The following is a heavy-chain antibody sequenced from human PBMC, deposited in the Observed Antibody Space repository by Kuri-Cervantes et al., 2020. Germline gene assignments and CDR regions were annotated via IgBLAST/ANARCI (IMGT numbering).Heavy chain of an antibody. V-gene: IGHV4-30-2*01. J-gene: IGHJ6*02. D-gene: IGHD3-3*01. CDR3: ARGLHYDFWSGYYTPHGMDV. Sequence: LRLSCAVSGGSISSGGYSWSWIRQPPGKGLEWIGYIYHSGSTYYNPSLKSRVTISVDRSKNQFSLKLSSVTAADTAVYYCARGLHYDFWSGYYTPHGMDVWGQGTTVTVSS. CDR1: GGSISSGGYS. CDR2: IYHSGST.